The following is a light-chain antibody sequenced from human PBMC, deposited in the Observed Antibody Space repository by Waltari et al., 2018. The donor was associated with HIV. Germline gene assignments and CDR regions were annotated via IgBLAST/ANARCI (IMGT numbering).Light chain of an antibody. V-gene: IGLV2-14*01. CDR3: SSYTSSSGWV. J-gene: IGLJ3*02. Sequence: QSALTQPASASGSPGQSITIPCTGTSSHVGGFNYVSWYQQHPGKAPKLMIYEVSNRPSGVSNRFSGSKSGNTASLTISGLQAEDEADYYCSSYTSSSGWVFGGGTKLTVL. CDR1: SSHVGGFNY. CDR2: EVS.